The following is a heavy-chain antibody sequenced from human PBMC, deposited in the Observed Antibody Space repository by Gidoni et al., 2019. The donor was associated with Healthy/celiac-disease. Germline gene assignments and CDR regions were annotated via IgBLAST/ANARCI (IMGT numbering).Heavy chain of an antibody. D-gene: IGHD3-22*01. CDR3: ASRDSSGYYQYVDAFDI. CDR2: IYYSGST. Sequence: QLQLQESGPGLVKPSETLSLTCTVSGGSISSSSYYWGWIRQPPGKGLEWIGSIYYSGSTYYNPSLKSRVTISVDTSKNQFSLKLSSVTAADTAVYYCASRDSSGYYQYVDAFDIWGQGTMVTVSS. V-gene: IGHV4-39*01. CDR1: GGSISSSSYY. J-gene: IGHJ3*02.